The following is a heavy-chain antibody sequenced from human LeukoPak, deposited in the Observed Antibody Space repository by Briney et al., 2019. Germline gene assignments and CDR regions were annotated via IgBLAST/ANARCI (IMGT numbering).Heavy chain of an antibody. CDR1: GFTFDNND. Sequence: GGSLRLSCEVSGFTFDNNDIHWVRQTTGKVLEWVSAIGSAGYTYYADSVRGRFTITRDNAKQSLYLQMNSLRVEDTAVYHCVRQPDSARYGFDYWGRGTQVTVSS. CDR3: VRQPDSARYGFDY. CDR2: IGSAGYT. J-gene: IGHJ4*02. V-gene: IGHV3-13*01. D-gene: IGHD1-14*01.